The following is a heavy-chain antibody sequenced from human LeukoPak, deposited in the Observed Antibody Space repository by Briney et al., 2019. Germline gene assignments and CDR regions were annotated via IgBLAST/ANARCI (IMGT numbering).Heavy chain of an antibody. CDR3: ARDLRVRGVSNYFDY. J-gene: IGHJ4*02. V-gene: IGHV3-74*01. D-gene: IGHD3-10*01. CDR2: INSDGSST. Sequence: GGSLRLSCAASGFTFSSYWMHWVRQAPGKGLVWVSRINSDGSSTSYADSVKGRFTISRDNAKNTLYLQMNNLRAEDTAVYYCARDLRVRGVSNYFDYWGQGTLVTVSS. CDR1: GFTFSSYW.